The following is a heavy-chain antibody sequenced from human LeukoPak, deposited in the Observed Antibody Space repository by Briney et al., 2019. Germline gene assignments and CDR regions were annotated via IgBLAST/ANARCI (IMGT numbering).Heavy chain of an antibody. Sequence: GGSLRLSCAASGFTVSSHYMSWVRQAPGKGLEWVSVIYSGGSTYYADSVKGRFTISRDNSKNPLYLQMNSLRAEDTAVNYCARNGYCSSTSCSSFDYWGQGTLVTVSS. CDR2: IYSGGST. D-gene: IGHD2-2*01. J-gene: IGHJ4*02. V-gene: IGHV3-53*01. CDR3: ARNGYCSSTSCSSFDY. CDR1: GFTVSSHY.